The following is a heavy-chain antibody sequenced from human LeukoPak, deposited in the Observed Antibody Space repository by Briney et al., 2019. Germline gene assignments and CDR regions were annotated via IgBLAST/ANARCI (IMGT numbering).Heavy chain of an antibody. Sequence: KPSETLSLTCTVSGYSISSGYYRGWIRQPPGKELEWIGSIYHSRSTYYNPSLKSRVTISVDTSKNQFSLKLSSVTAADTAVYYCARKDGYKIIDYWGQGTLVTVSS. CDR2: IYHSRST. D-gene: IGHD5-24*01. J-gene: IGHJ4*02. V-gene: IGHV4-38-2*02. CDR1: GYSISSGYY. CDR3: ARKDGYKIIDY.